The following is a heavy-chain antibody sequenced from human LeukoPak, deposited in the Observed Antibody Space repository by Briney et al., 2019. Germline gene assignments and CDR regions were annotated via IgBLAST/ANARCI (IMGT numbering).Heavy chain of an antibody. J-gene: IGHJ4*02. D-gene: IGHD6-13*01. CDR3: ARGIAAAGTYYFDY. CDR2: IIPIFGTA. V-gene: IGHV1-69*05. CDR1: RGTFSSYA. Sequence: ASVKVSCKASRGTFSSYAISWVRQAPGQGLEWMGGIIPIFGTANYAQKFQGRVTITTDESTSTAYMELSSLRSEDTAVYYCARGIAAAGTYYFDYWGQGTLVTVSS.